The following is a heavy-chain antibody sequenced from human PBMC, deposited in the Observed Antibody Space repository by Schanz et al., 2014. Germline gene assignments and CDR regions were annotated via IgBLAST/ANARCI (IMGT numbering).Heavy chain of an antibody. V-gene: IGHV3-11*06. D-gene: IGHD6-19*01. CDR2: ISSSSSYT. CDR1: GFTFSDYY. CDR3: ARVLVVAGTLWGYYYGMDV. Sequence: QVQLVESGGGLVKPGGSLRLSCAASGFTFSDYYMSWIRQAPGKGLEWVSYISSSSSYTNYADSVKGRFTISRDNAKNSLYLQMNSLRAEDTAVYYCARVLVVAGTLWGYYYGMDVWGQGTTVTVSS. J-gene: IGHJ6*02.